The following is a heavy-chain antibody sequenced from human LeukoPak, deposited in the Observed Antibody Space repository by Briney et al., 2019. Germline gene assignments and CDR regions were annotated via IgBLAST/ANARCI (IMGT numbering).Heavy chain of an antibody. J-gene: IGHJ4*02. CDR2: IYYSGST. V-gene: IGHV4-39*01. CDR3: ARIVVPAAIPDFDY. CDR1: GGSISSSSYY. Sequence: SETLSLTCTVSGGSISSSSYYWGWIRQPPGKGLEWIGSIYYSGSTYYNPSLKSRVTISVDTSKNQFSLKLSSVTAADTAVYYCARIVVPAAIPDFDYWGQGTLVTVS. D-gene: IGHD2-2*01.